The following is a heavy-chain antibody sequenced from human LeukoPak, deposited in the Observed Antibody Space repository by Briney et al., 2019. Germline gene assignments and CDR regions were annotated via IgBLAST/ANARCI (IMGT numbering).Heavy chain of an antibody. CDR2: ISGSGDRT. V-gene: IGHV3-23*01. CDR1: GFTFSDSD. CDR3: AKGNWNDD. J-gene: IGHJ5*02. Sequence: GGSLRLSRAASGFTFSDSDMSWVRQAPGKGLEWVSGISGSGDRTYNADSVKGRFTISRDNSKNTLYLQMNSLRAEDTAVYYCAKGNWNDDWGQGTPVTVSS.